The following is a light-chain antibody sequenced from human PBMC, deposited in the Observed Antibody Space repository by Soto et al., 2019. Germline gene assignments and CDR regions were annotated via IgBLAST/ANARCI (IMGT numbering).Light chain of an antibody. CDR2: EVV. Sequence: QSALTQPPSASGSPGQSVTISCTGTKSDIGVYDFVSWYQHHPGKAPRLIIYEVVQRPSRVPDRFSGSKSGNTASLTVSGLQAADEADYFCKSYAGSNTYVFGSGTKLTVL. V-gene: IGLV2-8*01. CDR1: KSDIGVYDF. J-gene: IGLJ1*01. CDR3: KSYAGSNTYV.